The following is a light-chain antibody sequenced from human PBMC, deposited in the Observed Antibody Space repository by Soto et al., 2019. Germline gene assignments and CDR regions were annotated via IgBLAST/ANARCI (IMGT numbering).Light chain of an antibody. V-gene: IGKV1-16*01. CDR3: QHYNGYTQT. J-gene: IGKJ5*01. CDR1: EDISTF. Sequence: DIEMPESPSSPSQYVGDSVTITCGATEDISTFLAWFQQKPGKPPKPLIYAASRLQSGVPSRLSGSGYATDLTIAISSMKTEDFGTYYCQHYNGYTQTFGQGTRLEIK. CDR2: AAS.